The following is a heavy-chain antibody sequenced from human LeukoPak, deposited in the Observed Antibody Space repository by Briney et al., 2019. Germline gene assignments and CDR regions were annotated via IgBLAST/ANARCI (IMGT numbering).Heavy chain of an antibody. V-gene: IGHV1-2*02. D-gene: IGHD3-22*01. CDR2: INPNSGGT. CDR1: GYTFTGYY. J-gene: IGHJ1*01. CDR3: ARDQYYDSSGPFQH. Sequence: ASVKVSCKASGYTFTGYYMHWVRQAPGQGLEWMGWINPNSGGTNYAQKFQGRVTMTRDTSFSTAYMELSRLRSDDTAVYYCARDQYYDSSGPFQHWGQGTLVTVSS.